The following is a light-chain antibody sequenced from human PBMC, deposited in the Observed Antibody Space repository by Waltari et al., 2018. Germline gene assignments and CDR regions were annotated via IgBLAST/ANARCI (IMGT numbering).Light chain of an antibody. V-gene: IGKV1-39*01. J-gene: IGKJ2*01. Sequence: DIQMTQSPSSLSASVGDRVTITCRASQRISSYLNWYQQKPGKAPKLLIYAASSLQSGVPSRFSGSGSGTDFTLTISSLQPEDFATYYCQQSYSTPVTFRQGTKLEIK. CDR3: QQSYSTPVT. CDR1: QRISSY. CDR2: AAS.